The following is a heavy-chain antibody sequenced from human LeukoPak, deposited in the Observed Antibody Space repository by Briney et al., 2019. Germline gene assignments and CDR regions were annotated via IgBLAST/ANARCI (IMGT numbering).Heavy chain of an antibody. J-gene: IGHJ4*02. CDR3: ARPAASAWDYYFDY. D-gene: IGHD2-2*01. Sequence: GASVKVSCKASGYTFTRNGIAWVRQALGQGLEWMGWISIYNGKTKYAQKLQERVTMTTDTSTSTAYMELSSLRSDDTAVYYCARPAASAWDYYFDYWGQGTLVIVSS. V-gene: IGHV1-18*01. CDR1: GYTFTRNG. CDR2: ISIYNGKT.